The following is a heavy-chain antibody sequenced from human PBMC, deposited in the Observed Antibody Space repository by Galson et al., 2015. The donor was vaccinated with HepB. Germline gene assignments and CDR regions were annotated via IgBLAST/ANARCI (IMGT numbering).Heavy chain of an antibody. CDR2: IYYSGST. CDR3: ARDYDRSGTLTPGTFDI. V-gene: IGHV4-30-4*01. CDR1: GDSISSGDYY. J-gene: IGHJ3*02. D-gene: IGHD3-22*01. Sequence: TLSLTCTVSGDSISSGDYYWNWIRQPPGKGLEWIGYIYYSGSTYYNPSLESRITISVDTSKNQFSLNLSSVTAADTAVYYCARDYDRSGTLTPGTFDIWGHGTVVTVSS.